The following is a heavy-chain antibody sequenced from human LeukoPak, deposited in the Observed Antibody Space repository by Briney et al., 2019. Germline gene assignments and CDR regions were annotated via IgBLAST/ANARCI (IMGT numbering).Heavy chain of an antibody. Sequence: ASVKVSCKASGYTFTSYGISWVRQAPGQEPEWMAWISAYNGNTNYAQKLQGRVTMTTDTSTSTAYLELRSLRSDDTVVYYCARAYDFWSGYPSGDYWGQGTLVTVSS. J-gene: IGHJ4*02. CDR2: ISAYNGNT. CDR3: ARAYDFWSGYPSGDY. CDR1: GYTFTSYG. D-gene: IGHD3-3*01. V-gene: IGHV1-18*01.